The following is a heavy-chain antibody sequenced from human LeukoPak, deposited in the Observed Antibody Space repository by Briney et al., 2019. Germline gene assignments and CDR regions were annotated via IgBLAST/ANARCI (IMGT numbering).Heavy chain of an antibody. CDR1: GCTFSNFA. V-gene: IGHV3-23*01. Sequence: GGSLRLSCAASGCTFSNFAMSWVREAPGKGLEWVSSITGGGASTYYAASVKGRFTISRDHFKSTLSLQMDNLRADDTAIYFCANLQYYYYHMDVWGKGTTVTVSS. J-gene: IGHJ6*03. CDR3: ANLQYYYYHMDV. CDR2: ITGGGAST.